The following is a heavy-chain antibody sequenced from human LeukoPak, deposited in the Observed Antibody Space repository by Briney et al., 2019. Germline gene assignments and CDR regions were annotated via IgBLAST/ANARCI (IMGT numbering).Heavy chain of an antibody. CDR3: ATPSIYCSSTSCYYFDY. D-gene: IGHD2-2*01. V-gene: IGHV1-24*01. Sequence: ASVKVSCKVSGYTLTELSMHWVRQAPGKGLEWMGGFDPEDGETIYAQKFQGRVTMTEDTSTVTAYMELSSLRSEDTAVYYCATPSIYCSSTSCYYFDYWGQGTLVTVSS. CDR2: FDPEDGET. CDR1: GYTLTELS. J-gene: IGHJ4*02.